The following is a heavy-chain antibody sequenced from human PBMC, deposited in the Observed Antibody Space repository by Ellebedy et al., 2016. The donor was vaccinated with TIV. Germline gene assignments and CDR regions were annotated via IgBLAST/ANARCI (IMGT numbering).Heavy chain of an antibody. J-gene: IGHJ4*02. CDR3: ARGPTGYIDY. CDR1: GYPFTNYD. CDR2: MNPTSGNA. D-gene: IGHD3-9*01. V-gene: IGHV1-8*01. Sequence: ASVKVSCKASGYPFTNYDINWVRQATGQGPEWLGWMNPTSGNARYTQKFQGRVTMTRDTSISTAYLELSSLTFEDTALYYCARGPTGYIDYWGQGTLVTVSS.